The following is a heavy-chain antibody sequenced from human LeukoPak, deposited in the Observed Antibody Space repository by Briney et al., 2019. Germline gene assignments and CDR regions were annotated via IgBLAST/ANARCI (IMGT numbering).Heavy chain of an antibody. Sequence: GGSLRLSCAASGFTFSSYEMNWVRQAPGKGLEWVSYIGNSGRTIYYADSLKGRFTISRDNAKNSLYLQMNSLRAEDTAVYYCARDGSSGSYYFYYFDYWGQGTLVTVSS. J-gene: IGHJ4*02. D-gene: IGHD1-26*01. CDR2: IGNSGRTI. CDR3: ARDGSSGSYYFYYFDY. V-gene: IGHV3-48*03. CDR1: GFTFSSYE.